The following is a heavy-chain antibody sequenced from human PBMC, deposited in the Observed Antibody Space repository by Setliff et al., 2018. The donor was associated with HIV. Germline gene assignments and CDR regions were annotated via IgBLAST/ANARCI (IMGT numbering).Heavy chain of an antibody. J-gene: IGHJ6*03. CDR1: GDSISSGGHY. Sequence: PSETLSLTCVVSGDSISSGGHYWGWIRHHPGKGLEWIGYIYHRGTTYKNPSLRSRITISIDPSQNQFSLSLTSVAAADSAVYYCVRAASRPLTGNRRDYYSYMDVWGKGTKVTVSS. D-gene: IGHD1-20*01. CDR2: IYHRGTT. CDR3: VRAASRPLTGNRRDYYSYMDV. V-gene: IGHV4-31*02.